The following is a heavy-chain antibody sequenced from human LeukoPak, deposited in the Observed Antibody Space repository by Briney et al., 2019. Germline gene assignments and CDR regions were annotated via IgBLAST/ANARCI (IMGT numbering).Heavy chain of an antibody. J-gene: IGHJ3*02. CDR1: GYTFTSYY. CDR2: INPSGGST. V-gene: IGHV1-46*01. Sequence: GASVKVSCKASGYTFTSYYMHWVRQAPGQGLEWMGIINPSGGSTSYAQKFQGRVTMTRDTSTSTVHMELSSLRSEDTAVYYCAKDGGGFWSGYYTAFDIWGQGTMVTVSS. D-gene: IGHD3-3*01. CDR3: AKDGGGFWSGYYTAFDI.